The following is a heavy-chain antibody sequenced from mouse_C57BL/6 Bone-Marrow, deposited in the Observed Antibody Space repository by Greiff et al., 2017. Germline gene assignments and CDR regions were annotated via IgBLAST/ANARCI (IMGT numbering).Heavy chain of an antibody. CDR1: GYTFTSYG. Sequence: VQLKESGAELARPGASVKLSCKASGYTFTSYGISWVKQRTGQGLEWIGEIYPRSGNTYYNEKFKGKATLTADKSSSTAYMELRSLTSEDSAVYFCARENYGSSYRFYYAMDYWGQGTSVTVSS. CDR3: ARENYGSSYRFYYAMDY. CDR2: IYPRSGNT. V-gene: IGHV1-81*01. D-gene: IGHD1-1*01. J-gene: IGHJ4*01.